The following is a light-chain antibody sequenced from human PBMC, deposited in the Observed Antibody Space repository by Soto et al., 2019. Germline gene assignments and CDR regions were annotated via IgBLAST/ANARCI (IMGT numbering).Light chain of an antibody. Sequence: NFMLTQPHSVSESPGKTVTISCTRSSRSIASNYVQWYQQRPGSAPTIVIYEDNQRPSGVPDRFSGSIDSSSNSASLTISGLKTEDEADYSCQSYDTTNRVVFGGGTKLTVL. CDR2: EDN. V-gene: IGLV6-57*04. J-gene: IGLJ2*01. CDR3: QSYDTTNRVV. CDR1: SRSIASNY.